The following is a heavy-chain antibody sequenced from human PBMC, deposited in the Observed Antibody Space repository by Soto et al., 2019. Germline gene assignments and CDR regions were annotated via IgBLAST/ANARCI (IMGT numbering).Heavy chain of an antibody. Sequence: QVQLVQSGAEVKKPGASVKVSCKASGYTFTSYGISWVRQAPGQGLEWMGWISAYNGNTNYAQKLQGRVTMTTDTSTSTADMERRSLVSDDTAVYYCARVGGDFWEYYYYYYYMDDWGKGTTVTVSS. J-gene: IGHJ6*03. CDR2: ISAYNGNT. V-gene: IGHV1-18*01. CDR1: GYTFTSYG. D-gene: IGHD3-3*01. CDR3: ARVGGDFWEYYYYYYYMDD.